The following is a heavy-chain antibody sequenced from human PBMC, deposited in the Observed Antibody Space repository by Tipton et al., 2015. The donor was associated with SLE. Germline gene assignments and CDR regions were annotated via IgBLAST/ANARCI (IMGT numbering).Heavy chain of an antibody. CDR1: GFTFGDYY. Sequence: LRLSCAASGFTFGDYYMNWIRQPPGKGLEWIAIIHHTGSTDYNSFLKRRVSISVDTSKNQFSLNLSSVTAADTAVYYCARVRDKSHWCNYFDPWGQGTLVTVSS. D-gene: IGHD2-8*02. CDR2: IHHTGST. V-gene: IGHV4-38-2*01. CDR3: ARVRDKSHWCNYFDP. J-gene: IGHJ5*02.